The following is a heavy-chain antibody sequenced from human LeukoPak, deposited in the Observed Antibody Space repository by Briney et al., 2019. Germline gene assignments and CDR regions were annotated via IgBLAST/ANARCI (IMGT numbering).Heavy chain of an antibody. Sequence: KTSETLSLTCTVSRGSVSSGDYYWTWIRQPPGEGLEWIGYISYSGSTNYNPSLKSRVTISMDTSKNQISLKLSSVTAADTAVYYCAAWQNRLFDYWGQGTLVTVSS. CDR2: ISYSGST. CDR3: AAWQNRLFDY. CDR1: RGSVSSGDYY. V-gene: IGHV4-61*08. J-gene: IGHJ4*02. D-gene: IGHD2/OR15-2a*01.